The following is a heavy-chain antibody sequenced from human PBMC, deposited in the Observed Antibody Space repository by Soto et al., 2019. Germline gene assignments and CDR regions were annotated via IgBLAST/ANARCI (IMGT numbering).Heavy chain of an antibody. J-gene: IGHJ4*02. V-gene: IGHV3-33*01. CDR2: IWYDGSNK. D-gene: IGHD2-15*01. CDR3: ARGVVVVASKVSEDVDY. CDR1: GFTFSSYG. Sequence: QVQLVESGGGVVQPGRSLRLSCAASGFTFSSYGMHWVRQAPGKGLEWVAVIWYDGSNKYYADSVKGRFTISRDNSKNTLYLQMNSLRAEDTAVYYCARGVVVVASKVSEDVDYWGQGTLVTVSS.